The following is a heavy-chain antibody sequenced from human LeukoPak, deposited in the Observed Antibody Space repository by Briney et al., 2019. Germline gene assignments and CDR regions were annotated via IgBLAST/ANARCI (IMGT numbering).Heavy chain of an antibody. V-gene: IGHV3-11*06. CDR2: ISSSRTYT. CDR3: ARLFVGVRLSSGWPSGTFDI. D-gene: IGHD6-19*01. CDR1: GFTFSDNY. J-gene: IGHJ3*02. Sequence: GGSLRLSCAASGFTFSDNYMSWIRQAPGKGLEWISYISSSRTYTNYADSAKGRFTISRDNAKNSLYLQMNSLRAEDTAVYYCARLFVGVRLSSGWPSGTFDIWGQGIMVTVSS.